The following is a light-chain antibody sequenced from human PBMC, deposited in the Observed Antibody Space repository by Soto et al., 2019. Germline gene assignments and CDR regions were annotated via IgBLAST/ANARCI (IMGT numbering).Light chain of an antibody. CDR2: GAS. V-gene: IGKV3-20*01. Sequence: EIVLTQSPGTLSLSPEERATLSCRASQSVTSTYLAWYQQKPGQAPRLLIYGASSRAPGIPDRFRGSGSGTDFTLTISRLEPEDVAVYYCQHYGAFGQGTKVEIK. CDR1: QSVTSTY. J-gene: IGKJ1*01. CDR3: QHYGA.